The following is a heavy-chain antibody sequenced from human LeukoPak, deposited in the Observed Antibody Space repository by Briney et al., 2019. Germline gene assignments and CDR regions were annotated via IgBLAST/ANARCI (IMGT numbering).Heavy chain of an antibody. J-gene: IGHJ4*02. CDR1: GGSISGDY. CDR3: ARGGASSCYFDF. D-gene: IGHD6-13*01. V-gene: IGHV4-59*01. CDR2: VYYTGST. Sequence: SETLSLTCTVSGGSISGDYWSWIRQPPGKGLERIAFVYYTGSTDYNPSLKSRVTISVDTSKNQFSLKLNSVTAADTAVSYCARGGASSCYFDFWGQGTLVTVSS.